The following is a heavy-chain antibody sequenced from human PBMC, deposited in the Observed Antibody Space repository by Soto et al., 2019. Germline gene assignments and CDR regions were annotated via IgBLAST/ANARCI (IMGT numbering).Heavy chain of an antibody. V-gene: IGHV4-59*01. CDR3: ARGSVINKGYYYYGMDV. CDR1: GGSISGYH. Sequence: SATLSLTCSISGGSISGYHWNWIRQTPGKGVEWIGYFHNSGNPKYSSSLKSRVTISVDMSEKQSSLKLTSVTAADTAVYYCARGSVINKGYYYYGMDVWGQGTTVTVSS. D-gene: IGHD2-21*01. CDR2: FHNSGNP. J-gene: IGHJ6*02.